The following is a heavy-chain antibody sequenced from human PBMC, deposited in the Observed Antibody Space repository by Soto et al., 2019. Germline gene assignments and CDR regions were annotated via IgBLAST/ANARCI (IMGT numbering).Heavy chain of an antibody. D-gene: IGHD6-13*01. CDR2: IYYSGST. J-gene: IGHJ4*02. CDR3: ARRYSSSFDY. CDR1: GGSISSSSYY. V-gene: IGHV4-61*05. Sequence: SETLSLTCTVSGGSISSSSYYWSWFRQPPGKGLEWIGYIYYSGSTNYNPSFKSRVTISVDTSKNQFSLKLSSVTAADTAVYYCARRYSSSFDYWGQGTLVTVSS.